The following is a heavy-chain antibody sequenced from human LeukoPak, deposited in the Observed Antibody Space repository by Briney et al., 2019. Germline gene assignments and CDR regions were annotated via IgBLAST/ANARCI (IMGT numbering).Heavy chain of an antibody. V-gene: IGHV4-34*01. D-gene: IGHD2-21*02. CDR3: ARGGRGALAYCGGDCYTPEWGPYYFDY. CDR1: GVSFSGYY. CDR2: INHSGST. Sequence: SETLSLTCAVYGVSFSGYYWSWIRQPPGKGLEWIGEINHSGSTNYNPSLKSRVTISVDTSKNQFSLKLSSVTAADTAVYYCARGGRGALAYCGGDCYTPEWGPYYFDYWGQGTLVTVSS. J-gene: IGHJ4*02.